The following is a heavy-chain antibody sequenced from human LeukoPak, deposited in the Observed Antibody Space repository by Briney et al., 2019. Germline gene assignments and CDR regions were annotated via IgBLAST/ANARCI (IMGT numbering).Heavy chain of an antibody. V-gene: IGHV3-30*18. D-gene: IGHD2-2*01. CDR2: ISSDGGNK. CDR1: GFTFSSYG. CDR3: AKSIYSSTSCHDY. J-gene: IGHJ4*02. Sequence: PGRSLRLSCAASGFTFSSYGMHWVRQAPGKGLEWVAVISSDGGNKYYADSVKGRFTISRDNSKNTLYLQMNSLRAEDTAVYYCAKSIYSSTSCHDYWRQGTLVTVSS.